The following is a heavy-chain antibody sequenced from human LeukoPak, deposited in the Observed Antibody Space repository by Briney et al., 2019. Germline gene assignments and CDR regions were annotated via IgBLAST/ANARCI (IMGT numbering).Heavy chain of an antibody. J-gene: IGHJ4*02. D-gene: IGHD3-3*01. V-gene: IGHV3-23*01. CDR2: ISGSGGST. CDR1: GFTFSSYA. Sequence: GGSLRLSCAASGFTFSSYAMSWVRQAPGKGLEWVSAISGSGGSTYYADSVKGRFTISRDNSKNTLYLQMNSLRAEDTAVYYCAKDHLRVELRFLEWLPNGYYFDYWGQGTLDTVSS. CDR3: AKDHLRVELRFLEWLPNGYYFDY.